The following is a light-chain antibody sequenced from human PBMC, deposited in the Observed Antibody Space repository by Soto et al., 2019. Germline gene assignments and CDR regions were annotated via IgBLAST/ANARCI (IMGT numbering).Light chain of an antibody. Sequence: DLQMTQSPSSLSASVGDRVTITCRASQSISTYLNWYQQKVGKAPKLLIYAASSLQRGVPSRFSGSVSGTDFTLTISSLQPEDFATYYCQQSYSTPRTFGQGTKLEIK. V-gene: IGKV1-39*01. CDR1: QSISTY. CDR3: QQSYSTPRT. J-gene: IGKJ2*02. CDR2: AAS.